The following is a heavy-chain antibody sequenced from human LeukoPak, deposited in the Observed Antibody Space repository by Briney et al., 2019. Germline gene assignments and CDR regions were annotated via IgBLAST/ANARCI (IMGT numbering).Heavy chain of an antibody. CDR3: ARCGGYNWFDP. CDR2: IYYSGST. V-gene: IGHV4-39*01. Sequence: SETLSLTCTVSGGSISSSSYYWGWIRQPPGKGLEWIGSIYYSGSTYYNPSLKSRVTISVDTSKNQFSLKLSSVTAADTAVYYCARCGGYNWFDPWGQGTLVTVSS. D-gene: IGHD1-26*01. J-gene: IGHJ5*02. CDR1: GGSISSSSYY.